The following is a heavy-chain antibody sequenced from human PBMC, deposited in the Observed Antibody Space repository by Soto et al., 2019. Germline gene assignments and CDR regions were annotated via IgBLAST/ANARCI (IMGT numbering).Heavy chain of an antibody. D-gene: IGHD6-13*01. CDR2: INWNSGSI. V-gene: IGHV3-9*01. J-gene: IGHJ1*01. CDR3: VKDESINWYSGHFRH. CDR1: GFTFDDYA. Sequence: EVQLAESGGGLVQPGRSLRLSCAASGFTFDDYAMHWVRQVPGKGLEWVSGINWNSGSIGYGDSVKGRFAISRDNAKNSLLLQMNSLSAEDTAFYYCVKDESINWYSGHFRHWGQGTLVTVSS.